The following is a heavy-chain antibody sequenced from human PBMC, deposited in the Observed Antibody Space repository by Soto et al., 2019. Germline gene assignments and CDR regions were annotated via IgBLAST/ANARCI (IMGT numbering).Heavy chain of an antibody. D-gene: IGHD3-3*01. Sequence: SSETLSLTCTVSGGSISSGGYYWSWIRQHPGKGLEWIGYIYYSGSTYYNPSLKSRVTISVDTSKNQFSLKLSSVTAADTAVYYCARGPYDFWSGYPSATYNWFDPWGQGTLVTVSS. CDR3: ARGPYDFWSGYPSATYNWFDP. CDR2: IYYSGST. V-gene: IGHV4-31*03. CDR1: GGSISSGGYY. J-gene: IGHJ5*02.